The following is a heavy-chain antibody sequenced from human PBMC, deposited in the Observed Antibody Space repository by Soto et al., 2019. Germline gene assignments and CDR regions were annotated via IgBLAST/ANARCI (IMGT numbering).Heavy chain of an antibody. V-gene: IGHV4-59*01. CDR3: AREYMIGFDP. J-gene: IGHJ5*02. CDR2: IYHSGTF. D-gene: IGHD3-16*01. CDR1: GDSFSAYY. Sequence: PSETLSLTCTVSGDSFSAYYWSWIRQPPGKGLEWIGYIYHSGTFTYNPSLKSRLTISIDTSKNQFSLKLRSLTAADTAVYYCAREYMIGFDPWGQGTLVTVSS.